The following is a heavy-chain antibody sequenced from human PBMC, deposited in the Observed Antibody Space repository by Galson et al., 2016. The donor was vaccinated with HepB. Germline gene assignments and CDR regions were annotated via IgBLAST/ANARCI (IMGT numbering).Heavy chain of an antibody. Sequence: SVKVSCKASGYTFTGDYLHWVRQAPGQGLEWMGWINPKSGDTKYAQRFQGRVTMTRDTSISTAYMELRRLRSDDTAIYFCARICGGKCYSENYYNSGMDVWGQGTTVIVSS. CDR2: INPKSGDT. J-gene: IGHJ6*02. V-gene: IGHV1-2*02. CDR3: ARICGGKCYSENYYNSGMDV. D-gene: IGHD2-21*01. CDR1: GYTFTGDY.